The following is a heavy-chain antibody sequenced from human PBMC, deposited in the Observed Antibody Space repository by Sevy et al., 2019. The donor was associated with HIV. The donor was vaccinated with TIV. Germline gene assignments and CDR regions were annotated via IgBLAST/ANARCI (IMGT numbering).Heavy chain of an antibody. J-gene: IGHJ4*02. CDR2: IYPDDSET. CDR3: ATSRSGYFDSSGDYIY. CDR1: GYSFTSHW. Sequence: GESLKISCEGSGYSFTSHWIGWVRHMPGKGLEWMGIIYPDDSETRYSPSFQGQVTFSADKSISTAYLQWSSLKASDTAMYYCATSRSGYFDSSGDYIYWGQGTMVTVSS. V-gene: IGHV5-51*01. D-gene: IGHD3-22*01.